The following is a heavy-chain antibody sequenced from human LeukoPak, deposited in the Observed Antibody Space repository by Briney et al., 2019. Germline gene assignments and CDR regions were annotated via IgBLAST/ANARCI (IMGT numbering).Heavy chain of an antibody. V-gene: IGHV3-74*01. CDR2: INSDGSTT. CDR1: GGSINSYY. D-gene: IGHD2-15*01. J-gene: IGHJ4*02. Sequence: PSETLSLTCTVSGGSINSYYWSWVRQPPGKGLVWVSRINSDGSTTDYADSVKGRFTISRDNAKNTLYLQMNSLRAEDTAVYYCADLGYCSGGSCSSTDSYWGQGTLVTVSS. CDR3: ADLGYCSGGSCSSTDSY.